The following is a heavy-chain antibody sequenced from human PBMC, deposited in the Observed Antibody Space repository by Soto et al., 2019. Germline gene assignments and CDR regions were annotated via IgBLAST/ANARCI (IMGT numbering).Heavy chain of an antibody. CDR3: AKDIAYSSGWYESYYYGMDV. D-gene: IGHD6-19*01. CDR1: GFTFDDYA. Sequence: HPGGSLRLSCAASGFTFDDYAMHWVRQAPGKGLEWVSGISWNSGSIGYADSVKGRFTISRDNAKNSLYLQMNSLRAEDTALYYCAKDIAYSSGWYESYYYGMDVWGQGTTVTVSS. J-gene: IGHJ6*02. V-gene: IGHV3-9*01. CDR2: ISWNSGSI.